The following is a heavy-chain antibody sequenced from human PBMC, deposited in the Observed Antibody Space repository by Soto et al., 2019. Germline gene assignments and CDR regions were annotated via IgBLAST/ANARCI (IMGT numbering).Heavy chain of an antibody. Sequence: SETLSLTCAVYGGSFSGYYWSWIRQPPGKGLEWIGEINHSGSTNYNPSLKSRVTISVDTSKNKFSLKLSSVTAADTAVYYCASVSSSSLSDAFDIWGQGTMVTVSS. D-gene: IGHD6-6*01. J-gene: IGHJ3*02. V-gene: IGHV4-34*01. CDR2: INHSGST. CDR3: ASVSSSSLSDAFDI. CDR1: GGSFSGYY.